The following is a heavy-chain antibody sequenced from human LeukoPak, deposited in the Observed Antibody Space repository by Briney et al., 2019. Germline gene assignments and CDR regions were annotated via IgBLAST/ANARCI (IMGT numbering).Heavy chain of an antibody. J-gene: IGHJ6*03. CDR2: INHSGST. Sequence: SETLSLTCAVYGGSFSGYYWSWIRQPPGKGLEWIGEINHSGSTNYNPSLKSRVTISVDTSKNQFSLKLSSVTAADTAVYYCARQGIAAADYYYYYMDVWGKGTTVTVSS. D-gene: IGHD6-13*01. V-gene: IGHV4-34*01. CDR3: ARQGIAAADYYYYYMDV. CDR1: GGSFSGYY.